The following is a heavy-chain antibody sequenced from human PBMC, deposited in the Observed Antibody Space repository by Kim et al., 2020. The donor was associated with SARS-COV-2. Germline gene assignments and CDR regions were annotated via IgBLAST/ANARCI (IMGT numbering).Heavy chain of an antibody. CDR2: IWYDGSNK. V-gene: IGHV3-33*06. CDR1: GFTFSSYA. Sequence: GGSLRLSCAASGFTFSSYAMHWVRQAPGKGLEWVAVIWYDGSNKYYADSVKGRFTISRDNSNNTLYLQMNSLRAEDTAVYYCAKEGSGYYYAGGYFDYWGQGTLVTVSS. CDR3: AKEGSGYYYAGGYFDY. J-gene: IGHJ4*02. D-gene: IGHD3-22*01.